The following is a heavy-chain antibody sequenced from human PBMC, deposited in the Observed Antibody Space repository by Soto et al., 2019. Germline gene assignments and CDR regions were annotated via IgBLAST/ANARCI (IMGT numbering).Heavy chain of an antibody. CDR2: ISNTGGGT. V-gene: IGHV3-23*01. CDR3: AKHRLAGNFDY. CDR1: GFTFKNYA. Sequence: EVQLLDSGGGLVQPGGSLGLSCVAYGFTFKNYAMKWVRQAPGMGLEWVASISNTGGGTYYADSVKGRFTISRDNSKNTLYLQMSSLRVEDKVVYYCAKHRLAGNFDYWVQGTQVTVSS. J-gene: IGHJ4*02.